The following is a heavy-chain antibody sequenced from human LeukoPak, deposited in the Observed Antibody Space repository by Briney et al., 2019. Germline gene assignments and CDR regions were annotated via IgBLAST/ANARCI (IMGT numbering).Heavy chain of an antibody. CDR3: AKDNSSYYDSSGFYDY. V-gene: IGHV3-23*01. CDR2: ITGSGGST. Sequence: GGSLRLSCAASGFTFNSCAMSWVRQAPGKGLEWVSAITGSGGSTYYADSMKGRFTISRDNSKNTLYLQMDSLRAADTSVYYCAKDNSSYYDSSGFYDYWGQGTLVTVSS. J-gene: IGHJ4*02. D-gene: IGHD3-22*01. CDR1: GFTFNSCA.